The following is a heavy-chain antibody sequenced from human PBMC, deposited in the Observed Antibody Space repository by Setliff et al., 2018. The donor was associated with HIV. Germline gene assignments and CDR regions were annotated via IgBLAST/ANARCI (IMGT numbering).Heavy chain of an antibody. CDR2: IYYSGST. CDR1: CGSISSGSYY. J-gene: IGHJ5*02. V-gene: IGHV4-39*01. CDR3: AGSIVVVTAAPLT. D-gene: IGHD2-21*02. Sequence: SETLSLTCTVSCGSISSGSYYWSWIRQPAGKGLEWIGHIYYSGSTYYNPSLKSRVTISVDTSKNQFSLKLSSVTAADTAVYYCAGSIVVVTAAPLTWGQGTLVTVSS.